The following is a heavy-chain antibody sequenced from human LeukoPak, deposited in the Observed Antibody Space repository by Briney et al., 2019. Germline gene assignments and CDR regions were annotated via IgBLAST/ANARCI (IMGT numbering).Heavy chain of an antibody. CDR1: GFTFIDYD. J-gene: IGHJ4*02. CDR2: IGIRGDT. V-gene: IGHV3-13*01. CDR3: AKDGYYDSSGYIDY. D-gene: IGHD3-22*01. Sequence: GGSLRLSCAASGFTFIDYDMHWVRQVLGKGLEWVSAIGIRGDTHYSGSVKGRFTISRENAESSLYLQMNSLRTEDTALYYCAKDGYYDSSGYIDYWGQGTLVTVSS.